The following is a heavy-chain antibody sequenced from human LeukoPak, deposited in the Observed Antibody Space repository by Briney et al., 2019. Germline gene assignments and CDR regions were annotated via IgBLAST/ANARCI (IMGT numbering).Heavy chain of an antibody. V-gene: IGHV1-46*03. CDR3: ARDRGYDYYDSSGYYPKDYFDY. CDR2: INPSGGST. J-gene: IGHJ4*02. CDR1: GYTFTSYY. D-gene: IGHD3-22*01. Sequence: ASVKVSCKASGYTFTSYYMHWVRQAPGQGLEWMGIINPSGGSTSYAQKLQGRVTMTRDTSTSTVYMELSSLRSEDTAVYCCARDRGYDYYDSSGYYPKDYFDYWGQGTLVTVSS.